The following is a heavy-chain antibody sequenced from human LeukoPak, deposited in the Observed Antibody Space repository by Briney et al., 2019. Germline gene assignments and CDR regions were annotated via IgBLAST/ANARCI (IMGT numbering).Heavy chain of an antibody. CDR3: ARVGDDFWSGYWLDY. J-gene: IGHJ4*02. CDR2: IYSGGST. CDR1: GFTVSSNY. Sequence: GGSLRLSCAASGFTVSSNYMSWVSQAPGKGLEWVSVIYSGGSTYYADSVKGRFTISRDNSKNTLYLQMNSLRAEDTAVYYCARVGDDFWSGYWLDYWGQGTLVTVSS. D-gene: IGHD3-3*01. V-gene: IGHV3-53*01.